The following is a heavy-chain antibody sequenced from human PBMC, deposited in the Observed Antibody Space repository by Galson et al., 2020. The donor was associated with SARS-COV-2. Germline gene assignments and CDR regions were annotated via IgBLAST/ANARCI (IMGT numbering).Heavy chain of an antibody. CDR3: AKDRGNDYGDQLDF. J-gene: IGHJ4*02. V-gene: IGHV3-23*01. Sequence: GASLRLSCAASGFTFSRYAMAWVRQAPGKGLEWVSGISGGGGSTYYADSVKGRFTISRDISQNTVYLQMSSLRAEDTAVYYCAKDRGNDYGDQLDFWGQGTQVTVSS. D-gene: IGHD4-17*01. CDR2: ISGGGGST. CDR1: GFTFSRYA.